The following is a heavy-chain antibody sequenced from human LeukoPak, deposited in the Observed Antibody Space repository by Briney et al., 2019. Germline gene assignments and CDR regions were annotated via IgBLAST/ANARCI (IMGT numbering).Heavy chain of an antibody. D-gene: IGHD4-23*01. CDR1: GFSVSGNY. CDR3: ARDSTVVTPSDYYYYYGMDV. J-gene: IGHJ6*02. V-gene: IGHV3-66*01. Sequence: PGGSLRLSCAASGFSVSGNYMHWVRQAPGKGREWVSVLHSAGDTFYADSVKGRFTVSRDNSKNTLYLQMNSLRAEDTAVYYCARDSTVVTPSDYYYYYGMDVWGQGTTVTVSS. CDR2: LHSAGDT.